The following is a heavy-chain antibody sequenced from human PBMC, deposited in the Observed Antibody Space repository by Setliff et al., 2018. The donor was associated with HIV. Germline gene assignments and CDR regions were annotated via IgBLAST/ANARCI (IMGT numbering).Heavy chain of an antibody. Sequence: ASVKVFCKASGYTFTAYYLHWVRQAPGQGLEWMGRINPNNGDTNYAQKFQGRVTMTRDTSISTAYMELSRLRSDDTAVYYCAREFGAGIRQIVAGEFYYRDVGAKGPRSPSP. V-gene: IGHV1-2*06. CDR3: AREFGAGIRQIVAGEFYYRDV. D-gene: IGHD5-12*01. J-gene: IGHJ6*03. CDR1: GYTFTAYY. CDR2: INPNNGDT.